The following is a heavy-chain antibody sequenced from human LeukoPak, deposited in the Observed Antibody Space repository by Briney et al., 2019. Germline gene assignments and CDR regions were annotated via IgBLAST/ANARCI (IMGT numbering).Heavy chain of an antibody. Sequence: PGGSLRLSCAASGFTFSNAWMSWVRQAPGKGLEWVGRFKSKTDGGTTDYAAPVKGRFTISRDDSKNTLYLQMNSLKTEDTAVYYCTTEVGYCSGNSCLPNYFDYWGQGTLVTVSS. J-gene: IGHJ4*02. D-gene: IGHD2-15*01. V-gene: IGHV3-15*01. CDR1: GFTFSNAW. CDR2: FKSKTDGGTT. CDR3: TTEVGYCSGNSCLPNYFDY.